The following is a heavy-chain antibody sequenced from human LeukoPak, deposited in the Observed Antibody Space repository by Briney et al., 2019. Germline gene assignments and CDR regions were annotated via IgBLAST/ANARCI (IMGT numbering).Heavy chain of an antibody. V-gene: IGHV3-23*01. CDR1: RFTFSAYA. J-gene: IGHJ4*02. Sequence: GGSLRLSCAASRFTFSAYAMSWVRQAPGKGLEWVSSISGSGDYTYYAGSAKGRFTISRDNSKYTLYLQMNSLRAEDTAIYYCAKDRPHYLESDGHYYKRDGDYWGQGTLVTVSS. D-gene: IGHD3-10*01. CDR2: ISGSGDYT. CDR3: AKDRPHYLESDGHYYKRDGDY.